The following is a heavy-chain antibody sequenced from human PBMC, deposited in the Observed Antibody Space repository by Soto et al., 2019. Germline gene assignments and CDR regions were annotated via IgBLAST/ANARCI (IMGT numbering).Heavy chain of an antibody. J-gene: IGHJ6*02. D-gene: IGHD6-19*01. CDR1: GDTFIGYS. Sequence: QVQLVQSGAEVKKPGTSVRVSCKASGDTFIGYSISWVRQAPGQGLEWMGWVIPTQRTTKYAQRFQGRVRMSVDQFASTTYMELSSLRPEDTALYYCVIDRLIVAVSVGRMDVWGQGTTVTVFS. CDR3: VIDRLIVAVSVGRMDV. V-gene: IGHV1-69*01. CDR2: VIPTQRTT.